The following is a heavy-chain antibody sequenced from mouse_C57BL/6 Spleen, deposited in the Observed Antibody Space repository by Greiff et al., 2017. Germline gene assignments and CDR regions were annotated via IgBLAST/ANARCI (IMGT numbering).Heavy chain of an antibody. Sequence: QVQLQQPGAELVMPGASVKLSCKASGYTFTSYWMHWVKQRPGQGLEWIGELDPSDSYTNYNQKFKGKSTLTVDKSSSTAYMQLSSLTSEDSAVYYCAREDYGSKNFDYWGQGTTLTVSS. CDR2: LDPSDSYT. V-gene: IGHV1-69*01. D-gene: IGHD1-1*01. CDR1: GYTFTSYW. CDR3: AREDYGSKNFDY. J-gene: IGHJ2*01.